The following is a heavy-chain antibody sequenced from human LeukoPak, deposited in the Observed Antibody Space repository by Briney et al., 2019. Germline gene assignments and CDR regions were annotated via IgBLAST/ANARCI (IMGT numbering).Heavy chain of an antibody. V-gene: IGHV3-23*01. CDR3: AKDMRFDWTPYYFDY. Sequence: GGSLRLSCAASGFTFSSYAMSWVRQAPGKGLEWVSAISGSGGSTYYADSVKGRFTISRDNSKNTLYLQMNSLRAEDTAVYYCAKDMRFDWTPYYFDYWGQGALVTVSS. CDR1: GFTFSSYA. J-gene: IGHJ4*02. D-gene: IGHD3-9*01. CDR2: ISGSGGST.